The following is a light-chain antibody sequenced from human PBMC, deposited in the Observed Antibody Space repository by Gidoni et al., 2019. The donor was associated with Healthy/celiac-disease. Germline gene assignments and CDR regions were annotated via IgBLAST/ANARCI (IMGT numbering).Light chain of an antibody. CDR2: GAS. CDR1: QSVSSSY. J-gene: IGKJ5*01. Sequence: EIVLTQSPGTLSLSPGERATLSCRASQSVSSSYLAWYQQKPGQAPRLLIYGASSMATGIPDRFSGSGSGTDFTLTISRLEPEVFAVYYCQQYGSSSITFGQGTRLEIK. V-gene: IGKV3-20*01. CDR3: QQYGSSSIT.